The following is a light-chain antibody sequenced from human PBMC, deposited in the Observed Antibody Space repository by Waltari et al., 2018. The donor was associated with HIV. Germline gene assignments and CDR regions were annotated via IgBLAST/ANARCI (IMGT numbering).Light chain of an antibody. CDR3: QHFDTSLPKYT. Sequence: VLTPSPGTLSLSPGERATLSGRASQSVSSSYLAWYQQRPGQAPRLLIFGASSRAAGIPDRFTGSGSGTDFTLTISRLEPEDFAVYYCQHFDTSLPKYTFGQGTKLEIK. V-gene: IGKV3-20*01. CDR2: GAS. J-gene: IGKJ2*01. CDR1: QSVSSSY.